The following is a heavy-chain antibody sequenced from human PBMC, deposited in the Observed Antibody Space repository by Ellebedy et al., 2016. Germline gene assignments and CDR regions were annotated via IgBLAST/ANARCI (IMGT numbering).Heavy chain of an antibody. V-gene: IGHV1-18*04. J-gene: IGHJ4*02. CDR3: ARVGGSGYFFTY. D-gene: IGHD6-19*01. Sequence: ASVNVSCKASGYTFIPYLMTWLRQAPGQGLEWMGSISPKNTNTKYAPKFQGRVTMTTDTSTGTGDMELRSLRSDDTAVYYCARVGGSGYFFTYWGQGTLVSVSS. CDR1: GYTFIPYL. CDR2: ISPKNTNT.